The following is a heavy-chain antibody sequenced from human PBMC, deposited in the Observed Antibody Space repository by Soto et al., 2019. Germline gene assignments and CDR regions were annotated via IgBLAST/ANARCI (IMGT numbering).Heavy chain of an antibody. J-gene: IGHJ3*02. CDR1: GATFSSNA. CDR2: TNPIFGTA. V-gene: IGHV1-69*06. D-gene: IGHD6-19*01. Sequence: GASVKRSCKASGATFSSNAITWVRQARGQELGWMGGTNPIFGTANYAQRFQGRVTITADKSTSTAYMERSSLRSDDTAVYDCARDTSSRHGGWYCGPARNDAFDIWGQGTMVTVSS. CDR3: ARDTSSRHGGWYCGPARNDAFDI.